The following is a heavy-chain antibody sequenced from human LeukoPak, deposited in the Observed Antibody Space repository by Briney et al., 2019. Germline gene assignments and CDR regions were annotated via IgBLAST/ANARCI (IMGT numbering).Heavy chain of an antibody. J-gene: IGHJ4*02. V-gene: IGHV4-4*02. CDR2: IYHSGYT. CDR3: ASNHYGSGSYDFDY. Sequence: SGTLSLTCAVSGGSISSNNWWSWIRQPPGKGLEWIGEIYHSGYTSYNPSLKSRVTISADQSENQLSLKLSSVTAADTAVYYCASNHYGSGSYDFDYWGQGTLVTVSS. D-gene: IGHD3-10*01. CDR1: GGSISSNNW.